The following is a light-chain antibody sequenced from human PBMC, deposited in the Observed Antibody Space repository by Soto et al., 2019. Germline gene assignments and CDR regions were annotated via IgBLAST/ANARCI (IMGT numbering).Light chain of an antibody. CDR2: GAS. CDR1: QSVSSNY. Sequence: EIVLTQSPGTLSLSPGERGTLSCRASQSVSSNYLAWYQQKPGQAPRLLIYGASSRATGIPDRFSGSGSGTDFTLTISRLEPEVFAVYYCQQYGSAPLTFGGGTKVDIK. CDR3: QQYGSAPLT. V-gene: IGKV3-20*01. J-gene: IGKJ4*01.